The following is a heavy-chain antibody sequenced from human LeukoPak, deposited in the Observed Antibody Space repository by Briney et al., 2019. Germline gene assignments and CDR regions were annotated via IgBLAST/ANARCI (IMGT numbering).Heavy chain of an antibody. CDR1: GFTFSSYG. Sequence: PGGSLRLSCAASGFTFSSYGMHWVRQAPGKGLEWVAFIRYDGSNKYYADSVKGRFTISRDNSKNTLYLQMNSLRAEDTAVYYCARAHHYDSSGYYWTYYYYGMDVWGQGTTVTVSS. J-gene: IGHJ6*02. D-gene: IGHD3-22*01. CDR3: ARAHHYDSSGYYWTYYYYGMDV. V-gene: IGHV3-30*02. CDR2: IRYDGSNK.